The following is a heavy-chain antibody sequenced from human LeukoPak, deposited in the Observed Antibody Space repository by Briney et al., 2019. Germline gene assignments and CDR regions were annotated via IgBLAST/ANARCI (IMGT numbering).Heavy chain of an antibody. CDR1: GITFSPYS. D-gene: IGHD3-10*02. CDR3: AELGITMIGGV. J-gene: IGHJ6*04. V-gene: IGHV3-21*01. Sequence: GGSLRLSCAAPGITFSPYSMNWVRQAPGKGLEWVSSISSRSTYIYYADSVRGRFTISRDNAKNSLYLQMNSLRAEDTAVYYCAELGITMIGGVWGKGTTVTISS. CDR2: ISSRSTYI.